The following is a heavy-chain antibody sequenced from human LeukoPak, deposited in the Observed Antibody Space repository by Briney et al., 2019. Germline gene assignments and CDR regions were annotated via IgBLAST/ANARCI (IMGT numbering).Heavy chain of an antibody. CDR3: PRDGNDYGDSGGYFDY. CDR1: GGSVSSGSCY. CDR2: IYYSGST. D-gene: IGHD4-17*01. V-gene: IGHV4-61*01. J-gene: IGHJ4*02. Sequence: SETLSLTCTVSGGSVSSGSCYWSWIRQPPGKGLEWIGYIYYSGSTNYNPSLKSRVTISVDTSKNQFSLKLTSVTAADTAVYYCPRDGNDYGDSGGYFDYWGQGTLVTVSS.